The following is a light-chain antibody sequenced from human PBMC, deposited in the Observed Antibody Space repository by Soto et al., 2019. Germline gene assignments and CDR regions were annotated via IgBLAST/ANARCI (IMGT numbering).Light chain of an antibody. CDR2: GAL. Sequence: EIVMTQSPATLSVSPGERATLSCRASQSVGSNLAWYQQKPGQAPRLLIYGALTRATGVPVRFSGSGSGTHFTLTISSLQSEDSAVSYCQESYDWHPWTFGQGTKVESK. J-gene: IGKJ1*01. V-gene: IGKV3-15*01. CDR3: QESYDWHPWT. CDR1: QSVGSN.